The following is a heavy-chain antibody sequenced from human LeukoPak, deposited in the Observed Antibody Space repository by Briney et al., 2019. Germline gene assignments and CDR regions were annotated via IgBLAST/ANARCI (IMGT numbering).Heavy chain of an antibody. CDR3: AKDTVAVAALFDP. D-gene: IGHD6-19*01. Sequence: QQGGSLRLSCAASGFAFSSHAMCWVRQAPGKGLEWVSSIDISGGSTYYADSAEGRFTIPRDNSKNTLYLQMNSLRAEDTAVYYCAKDTVAVAALFDPWGQGTLVTVSS. CDR2: IDISGGST. J-gene: IGHJ5*02. CDR1: GFAFSSHA. V-gene: IGHV3-23*01.